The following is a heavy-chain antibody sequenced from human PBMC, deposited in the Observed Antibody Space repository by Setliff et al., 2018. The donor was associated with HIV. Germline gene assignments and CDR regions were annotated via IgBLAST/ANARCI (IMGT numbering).Heavy chain of an antibody. Sequence: PGGSLRLSCAASGFTLRSYWLSWARQAPGKGLEWVASINEDGSEKNYVDSVKGRFTISRDNAKNSLFLQVNSLRAEDTAVYYCARVVATSDYWGQGTLVTVSS. J-gene: IGHJ4*02. D-gene: IGHD5-12*01. CDR2: INEDGSEK. CDR3: ARVVATSDY. CDR1: GFTLRSYW. V-gene: IGHV3-7*01.